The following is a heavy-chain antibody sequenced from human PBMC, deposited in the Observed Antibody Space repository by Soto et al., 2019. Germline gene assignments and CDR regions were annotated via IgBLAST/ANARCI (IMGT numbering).Heavy chain of an antibody. V-gene: IGHV4-61*01. CDR2: IYYSGST. CDR1: GGSVSSGSYY. Sequence: SETLSLTCTVSGGSVSSGSYYWSWIRQPPGKGLEWIGYIYYSGSTNYNPSLKSRVTISVDTSKNQFSLKLSSVTAADTAVYYCARDGTRDGYNYYFDYWGQGTLVTVSS. CDR3: ARDGTRDGYNYYFDY. D-gene: IGHD5-12*01. J-gene: IGHJ4*02.